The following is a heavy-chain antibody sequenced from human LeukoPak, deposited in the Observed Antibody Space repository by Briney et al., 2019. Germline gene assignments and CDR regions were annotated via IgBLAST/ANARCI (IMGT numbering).Heavy chain of an antibody. V-gene: IGHV3-11*04. CDR2: TSSSGRNM. J-gene: IGHJ3*02. Sequence: GGSLRLSCAASGFTFSDYYMSWIRQAPGKGLEWVSYTSSSGRNMFYADSVKGRFTISRDNANNSLYLQMNSLRAEDTAVYYCARDSFQRYCSSTSCLSDAFDIWGRGTMVTVSS. CDR3: ARDSFQRYCSSTSCLSDAFDI. D-gene: IGHD2-2*01. CDR1: GFTFSDYY.